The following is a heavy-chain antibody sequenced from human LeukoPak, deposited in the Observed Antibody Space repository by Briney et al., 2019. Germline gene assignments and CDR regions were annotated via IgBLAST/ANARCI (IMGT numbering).Heavy chain of an antibody. D-gene: IGHD2-2*01. CDR2: THSDGST. J-gene: IGHJ3*02. V-gene: IGHV3-66*01. Sequence: GGSLRLSCAASGFTVSSKYMSWVRQAPGKGLEWVSVTHSDGSTHYADSVKGRFTISRDNSKNTLYLQMNSLRAEDTAVYYCAKYVDAFDIWGQGTMVTVSS. CDR1: GFTVSSKY. CDR3: AKYVDAFDI.